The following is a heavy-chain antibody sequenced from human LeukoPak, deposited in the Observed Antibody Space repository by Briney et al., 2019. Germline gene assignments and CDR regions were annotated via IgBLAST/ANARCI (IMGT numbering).Heavy chain of an antibody. CDR3: ARDWNDEKGKLGHYFDY. CDR1: GGSISSSSYY. D-gene: IGHD1-1*01. Sequence: PSETLSLTCTVSGGSISSSSYYWGWIRQPPGKGLGWIGSIYYSGSTYYNPSLKSRVTISVDTSKNQFSLKLSSVTAADTAVYYCARDWNDEKGKLGHYFDYWGQGTLVTVSS. CDR2: IYYSGST. J-gene: IGHJ4*02. V-gene: IGHV4-39*02.